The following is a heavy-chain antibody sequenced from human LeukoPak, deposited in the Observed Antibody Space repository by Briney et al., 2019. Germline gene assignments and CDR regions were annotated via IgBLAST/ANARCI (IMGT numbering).Heavy chain of an antibody. CDR1: GFTFSSYA. Sequence: PGGSLGLSCVASGFTFSSYAMHWVRQTPGKGLEYVSGINSNGGSTHYANSVKGRFTISRDNSKHTLYLQMGSLRTEDMAVYYCARVYYYYYMDVWGKGTTVTVSS. J-gene: IGHJ6*03. V-gene: IGHV3-64*01. CDR3: ARVYYYYYMDV. CDR2: INSNGGST.